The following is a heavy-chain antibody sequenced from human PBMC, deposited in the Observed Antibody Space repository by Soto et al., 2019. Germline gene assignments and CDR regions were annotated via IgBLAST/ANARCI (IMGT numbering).Heavy chain of an antibody. CDR1: GFTFSSYW. CDR3: ASTTVTTYYYGMDV. V-gene: IGHV3-74*01. Sequence: PGGSLRLSCAASGFTFSSYWMHWVRQAPGKGLVWVSRINSDGSSTSYADSVKGRFTISRDNAKNTLYLQMNSLRAEDTAVYYCASTTVTTYYYGMDVWGQGTTVTVS. D-gene: IGHD4-17*01. CDR2: INSDGSST. J-gene: IGHJ6*02.